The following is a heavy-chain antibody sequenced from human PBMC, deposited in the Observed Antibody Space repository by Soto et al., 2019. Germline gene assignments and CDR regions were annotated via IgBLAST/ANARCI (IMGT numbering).Heavy chain of an antibody. Sequence: QVQLQESGPGLVKPSQTLSLTRTVSGGSISSGGYYWSWIRQHPGKGLEWIGYIYYSGSTYYNPSLKSRVNISVDTSKNQVSLKLSSVTAADTAVYYRARESGYYYGSGSPIAPRGYYFDYWGQGTLVTVSS. D-gene: IGHD3-10*01. CDR2: IYYSGST. J-gene: IGHJ4*02. CDR1: GGSISSGGYY. CDR3: ARESGYYYGSGSPIAPRGYYFDY. V-gene: IGHV4-31*03.